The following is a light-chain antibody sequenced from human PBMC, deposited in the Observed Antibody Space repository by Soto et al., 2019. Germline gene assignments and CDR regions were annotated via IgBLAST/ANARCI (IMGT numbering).Light chain of an antibody. V-gene: IGLV2-11*01. CDR1: SSDVGGYNY. J-gene: IGLJ2*01. Sequence: QSVLTQPASVSGSPGQSITISCTGTSSDVGGYNYVSWFQQHPGKAPKVMIYEVSERPSGVPGRFSGSKSGNTASLTISGLQAEDEADYYCCSYAGSYALFGGGTKLTVL. CDR3: CSYAGSYAL. CDR2: EVS.